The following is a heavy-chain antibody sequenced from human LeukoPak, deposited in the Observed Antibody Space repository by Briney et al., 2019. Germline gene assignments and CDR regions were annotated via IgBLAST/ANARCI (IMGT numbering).Heavy chain of an antibody. CDR2: IIPILGIA. V-gene: IGHV1-69*04. CDR1: GGTFSSYA. CDR3: ARDWGAVAGTPYDDY. J-gene: IGHJ4*02. D-gene: IGHD6-19*01. Sequence: ASVKVSCKASGGTFSSYAISWVRQPPGQGLEWMGRIIPILGIANYAQKFQGRVTITADKSTSTAYMELSSLRSEDTAVYYCARDWGAVAGTPYDDYWGQGTLVTVSS.